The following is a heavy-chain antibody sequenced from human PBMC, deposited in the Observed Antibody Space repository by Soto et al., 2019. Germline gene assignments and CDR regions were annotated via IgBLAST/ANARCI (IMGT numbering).Heavy chain of an antibody. V-gene: IGHV3-30-3*01. CDR3: ARELTGLNAFDI. CDR1: GLTFDNYA. D-gene: IGHD3-16*01. CDR2: ISHDGVHK. Sequence: SLRLSCAASGLTFDNYAMSWVRQAPGQGLEWVSVISHDGVHKFYADSVKGRFTISRENSKNTLYLEMNTLRAEDTAVYYCARELTGLNAFDIWGQGTTVTVSS. J-gene: IGHJ3*02.